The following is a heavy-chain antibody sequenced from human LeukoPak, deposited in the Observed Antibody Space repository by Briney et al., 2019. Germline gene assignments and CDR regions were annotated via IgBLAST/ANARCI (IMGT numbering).Heavy chain of an antibody. J-gene: IGHJ5*02. CDR2: IYATGST. CDR1: GDSFSSVSYY. V-gene: IGHV4-61*02. Sequence: SETLSLTCTVSGDSFSSVSYYWSWIRQPAGKGLEWIGRIYATGSTNYNPSLKSRVTIPVDTSKNQFSLKLSSVTAADTAVYYCARGGLLNWFDPWGQGTLVTVSS. CDR3: ARGGLLNWFDP. D-gene: IGHD1-26*01.